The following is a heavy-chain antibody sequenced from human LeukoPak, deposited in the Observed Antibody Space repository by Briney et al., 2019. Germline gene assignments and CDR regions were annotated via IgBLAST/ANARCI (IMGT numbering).Heavy chain of an antibody. J-gene: IGHJ4*02. V-gene: IGHV3-53*01. CDR1: GFTVSTNY. Sequence: GGSLRLSCAASGFTVSTNYMSWVRQAPGKGLEWVSVIYSGGSTYYADSVKGRFTISRDNFKNTLYLQMNSLRAEDTAVYYCARGAQGYSLGYWGQGTLVTVSS. CDR3: ARGAQGYSLGY. CDR2: IYSGGST. D-gene: IGHD5-18*01.